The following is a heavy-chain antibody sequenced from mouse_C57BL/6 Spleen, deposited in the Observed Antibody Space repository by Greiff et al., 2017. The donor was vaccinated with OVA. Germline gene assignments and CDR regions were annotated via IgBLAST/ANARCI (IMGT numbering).Heavy chain of an antibody. J-gene: IGHJ4*01. D-gene: IGHD2-5*01. CDR3: ARHEEGYYSNSRGAMDY. CDR1: GYTFTEYT. CDR2: FYPGSGSI. Sequence: QVQLQQSGAELVKPGASVKLSCKASGYTFTEYTIHWVKQRSGQGLEWIGWFYPGSGSIKYNEKSKDKATLTADKSSSTVYMELSRLTSEDSAVYFCARHEEGYYSNSRGAMDYWGQGTSVTVSS. V-gene: IGHV1-62-2*01.